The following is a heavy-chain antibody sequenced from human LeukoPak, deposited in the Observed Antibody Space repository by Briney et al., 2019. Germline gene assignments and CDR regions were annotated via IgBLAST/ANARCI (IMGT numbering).Heavy chain of an antibody. V-gene: IGHV4-61*02. Sequence: SQTLSLTCTVSGGSISIDTYSWSWVRQPAGKGLEWIGRIYTSGSTNYNPSLKSRVTISVDTSKNQFSLKLNSVTAADTAFYYCARAGGLGTYYPNWFDPWGQGTLVTVSS. D-gene: IGHD3-10*01. CDR2: IYTSGST. J-gene: IGHJ5*02. CDR3: ARAGGLGTYYPNWFDP. CDR1: GGSISIDTYS.